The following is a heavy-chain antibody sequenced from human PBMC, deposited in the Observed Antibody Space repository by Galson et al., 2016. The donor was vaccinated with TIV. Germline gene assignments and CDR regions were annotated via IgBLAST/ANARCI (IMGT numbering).Heavy chain of an antibody. CDR1: GYSIKSGYF. V-gene: IGHV4-38-2*02. Sequence: SKTLSLTCTVSGYSIKSGYFWGWIRQPPGKGLQWLGSIYESGTTYSHPSLKSRLTMSVDTSKNQFSLKLSSVTAADTAVYYCMREGSTVTRHHYFGMDVWGQGTSVTVSS. CDR3: MREGSTVTRHHYFGMDV. D-gene: IGHD4-17*01. J-gene: IGHJ6*02. CDR2: IYESGTT.